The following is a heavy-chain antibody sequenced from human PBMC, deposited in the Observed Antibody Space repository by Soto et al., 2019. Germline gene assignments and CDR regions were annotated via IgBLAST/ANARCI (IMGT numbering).Heavy chain of an antibody. D-gene: IGHD3-22*01. V-gene: IGHV1-69*01. CDR3: TRDRGRRYYDGRGYYYSAY. J-gene: IGHJ4*02. CDR2: IIPIFGTA. Sequence: QVQLVQSGAEVKKPGSSVKVSCTASGGTFSSYAISWVRQAPGQGLEWMGGIIPIFGTANYAEKFQGRVTVTADESTRTAYVELSSLRSEDTAVYYCTRDRGRRYYDGRGYYYSAYWGQGTLVTVSS. CDR1: GGTFSSYA.